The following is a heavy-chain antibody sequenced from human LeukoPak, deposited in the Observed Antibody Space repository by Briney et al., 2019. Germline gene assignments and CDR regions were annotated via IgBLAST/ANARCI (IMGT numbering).Heavy chain of an antibody. CDR2: IYYSGST. V-gene: IGHV4-39*01. J-gene: IGHJ4*02. CDR3: AELRYYYDSSGSGGYYFDY. Sequence: SETLSLTCTVSGGSISSSSYYWGWIRQPPGKGLEWIGSIYYSGSTYYNPSLESRVTISVDTSKNQFSLKLSSVTAADTAVYYCAELRYYYDSSGSGGYYFDYWGQGTLVTVSS. D-gene: IGHD3-22*01. CDR1: GGSISSSSYY.